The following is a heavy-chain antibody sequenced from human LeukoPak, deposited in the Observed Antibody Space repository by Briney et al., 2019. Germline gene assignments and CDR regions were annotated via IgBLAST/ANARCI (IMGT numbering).Heavy chain of an antibody. V-gene: IGHV1-69*05. CDR3: ARGLTGDDAFDI. D-gene: IGHD7-27*01. Sequence: SVKVSCKASGGTFSSYAISWVRQAPGQGLEWMGGIIPIFGTANYAQKFQGRVTITTDESTSTAYMELSSLRSEDTAVYYCARGLTGDDAFDIWGQGTMVTVSS. J-gene: IGHJ3*02. CDR2: IIPIFGTA. CDR1: GGTFSSYA.